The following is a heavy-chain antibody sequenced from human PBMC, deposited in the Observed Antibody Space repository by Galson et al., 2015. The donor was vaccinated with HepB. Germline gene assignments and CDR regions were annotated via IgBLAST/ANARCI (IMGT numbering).Heavy chain of an antibody. V-gene: IGHV3-33*08. CDR2: IWYDGSNK. Sequence: SLRLSCAASGFTFSSYGMHWVRQAPGKGLEWVAVIWYDGSNKYYADSVKGRFTISRDNSKNTLYLQMNSLRAEDTAVYYCARGSYYYDSSGYPLDAFDIWGQGTMVTVSS. J-gene: IGHJ3*02. CDR3: ARGSYYYDSSGYPLDAFDI. CDR1: GFTFSSYG. D-gene: IGHD3-22*01.